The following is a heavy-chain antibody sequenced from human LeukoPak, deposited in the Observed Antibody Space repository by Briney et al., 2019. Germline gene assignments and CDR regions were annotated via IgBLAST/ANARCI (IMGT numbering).Heavy chain of an antibody. CDR1: GGSISSYY. J-gene: IGHJ4*02. Sequence: SETLSLTCTVSGGSISSYYWSWIRQPPGKGLEWIGYIYYSGSTNYNPSLKSRVTISVDTSKNQFSLKLSSVTAADTAVYYCARANYYGSGSDYFDYWGQGTLVTVSS. CDR2: IYYSGST. CDR3: ARANYYGSGSDYFDY. V-gene: IGHV4-59*01. D-gene: IGHD3-10*01.